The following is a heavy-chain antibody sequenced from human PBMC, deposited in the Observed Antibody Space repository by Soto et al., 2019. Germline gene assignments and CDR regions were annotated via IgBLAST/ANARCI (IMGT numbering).Heavy chain of an antibody. CDR3: ARGRLTY. D-gene: IGHD2-21*02. CDR1: GFTFSAYD. V-gene: IGHV3-23*01. J-gene: IGHJ4*02. CDR2: ISGSGDST. Sequence: VQLLESGGGLVHPGWSLRLSCAASGFTFSAYDISWVRQAPGKGLEWVSAISGSGDSTYYADSVKGRFTISRDNSKNTLFLQMNSLRAEDTAVYYCARGRLTYWGQGTLVTVSS.